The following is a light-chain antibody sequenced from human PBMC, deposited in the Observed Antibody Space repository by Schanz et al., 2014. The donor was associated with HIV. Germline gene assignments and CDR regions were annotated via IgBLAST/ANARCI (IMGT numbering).Light chain of an antibody. V-gene: IGLV2-8*01. J-gene: IGLJ3*02. CDR2: EVT. CDR1: RSDIGNYDF. Sequence: QSALTQPPSASGSPGQSVTISCTGTRSDIGNYDFVSWYQQHPGQAPKLIIYEVTKRPSGVPARFSGSKSDNTASLTVSGLQADDEADYYCGSYGGSDNMVFGGGIKLTVL. CDR3: GSYGGSDNMV.